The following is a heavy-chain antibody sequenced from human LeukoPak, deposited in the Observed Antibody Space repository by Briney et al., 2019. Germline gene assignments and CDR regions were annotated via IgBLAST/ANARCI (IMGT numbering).Heavy chain of an antibody. CDR2: IIPILGIA. Sequence: SVKVSCKASGGTFSSYAISWVRRAPGQGLEWMGRIIPILGIANYAQKFQGRVTITADKSTSTAYMELSSLRSEDTAVYYCARDYSGMVRGVTFDYWGQGTLVTVSS. V-gene: IGHV1-69*04. D-gene: IGHD3-10*01. CDR1: GGTFSSYA. J-gene: IGHJ4*02. CDR3: ARDYSGMVRGVTFDY.